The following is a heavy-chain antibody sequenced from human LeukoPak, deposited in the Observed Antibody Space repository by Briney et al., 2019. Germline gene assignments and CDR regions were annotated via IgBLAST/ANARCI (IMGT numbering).Heavy chain of an antibody. CDR3: AIHFGVVIIGDMDV. Sequence: GGSLRLSCAASGFTFSSYSVNWVRQAPGKGLEWVSSISSSSSHIYYADSVKGRFTISRDNAKNSLYLQMNSLRAEDTAVYYCAIHFGVVIIGDMDVWGKGTTVTVSS. J-gene: IGHJ6*03. D-gene: IGHD3-3*01. CDR2: ISSSSSHI. CDR1: GFTFSSYS. V-gene: IGHV3-21*01.